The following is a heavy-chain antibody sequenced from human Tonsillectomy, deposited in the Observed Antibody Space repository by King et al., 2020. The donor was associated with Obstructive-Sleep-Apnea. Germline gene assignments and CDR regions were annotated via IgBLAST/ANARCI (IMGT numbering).Heavy chain of an antibody. Sequence: VQLVQSGGGLVQPGGSLRLSCAASGFTVSSTSMTWVRQTPGKGLEWVLVIYSGGSTYYADSVKGRFTISRDNSKKTLYLQMDSLRAEDTAVYYCVRVPHPWGQGTLVTVSS. J-gene: IGHJ5*02. V-gene: IGHV3-66*01. CDR1: GFTVSSTS. CDR3: VRVPHP. CDR2: IYSGGST.